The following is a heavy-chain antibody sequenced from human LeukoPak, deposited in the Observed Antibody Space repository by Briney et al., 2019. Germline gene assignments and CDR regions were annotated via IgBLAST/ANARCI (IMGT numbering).Heavy chain of an antibody. CDR2: ISSSSSYI. Sequence: GGSLRLSCAASEFTFSVYAMNWVRQAPGKGLEWVSSISSSSSYIYYADSVKGRFTISRDNAKNSLYLQMNSLRAEDTAVYYCARDSEAYCGGDCYTDGGQGTLATVSS. V-gene: IGHV3-21*01. CDR1: EFTFSVYA. J-gene: IGHJ4*02. CDR3: ARDSEAYCGGDCYTD. D-gene: IGHD2-21*02.